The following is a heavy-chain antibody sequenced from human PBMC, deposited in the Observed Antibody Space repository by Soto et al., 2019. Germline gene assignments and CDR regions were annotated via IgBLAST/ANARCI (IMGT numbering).Heavy chain of an antibody. CDR2: IYFSGRT. V-gene: IGHV4-61*08. CDR3: ARVPIDTYMIYWSDP. CDR1: GDSVSSGDYY. D-gene: IGHD3-16*01. Sequence: PSETLSLTCTVSGDSVSSGDYYWTWIRQPPGKGLEWVGPIYFSGRTNYIPSLESRVTISLDTSKNQFSLKLTSVTAADTAVYYCARVPIDTYMIYWSDPWGQGTLVTVSS. J-gene: IGHJ5*02.